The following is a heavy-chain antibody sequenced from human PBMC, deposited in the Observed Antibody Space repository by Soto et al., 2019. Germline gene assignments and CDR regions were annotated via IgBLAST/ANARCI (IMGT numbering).Heavy chain of an antibody. CDR3: ARGAYYYGSGSLYYFDY. CDR2: IIPILGIA. CDR1: GGTFISYT. D-gene: IGHD3-10*01. V-gene: IGHV1-69*02. Sequence: SVKVSCKASGGTFISYTISWVRQAPGQGLEWMGRIIPILGIANYAQKFQGRVTITADKSTSTAYMELSSLRSEDTAVYYCARGAYYYGSGSLYYFDYWGQGTLVTVSS. J-gene: IGHJ4*02.